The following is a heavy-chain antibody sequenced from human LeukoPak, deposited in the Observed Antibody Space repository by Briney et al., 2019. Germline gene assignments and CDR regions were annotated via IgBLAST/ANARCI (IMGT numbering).Heavy chain of an antibody. CDR3: AKDQDSYGYDY. J-gene: IGHJ4*02. Sequence: GRSLRLSCAASGFTFSSYGMHWVRQAPGKGLEGVAVISYDGSNKYYADSVKGQFTISRDNSKNTLYLQMNSLRAEDTAVYYCAKDQDSYGYDYWGQGTLVTVSS. CDR2: ISYDGSNK. V-gene: IGHV3-30*18. CDR1: GFTFSSYG. D-gene: IGHD5-18*01.